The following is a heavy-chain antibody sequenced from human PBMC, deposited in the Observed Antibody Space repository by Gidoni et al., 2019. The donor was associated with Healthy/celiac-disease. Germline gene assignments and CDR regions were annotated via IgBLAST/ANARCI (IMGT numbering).Heavy chain of an antibody. V-gene: IGHV3-23*01. CDR3: AKDDSGIAVAGGGDY. CDR2: ISGSGGST. J-gene: IGHJ4*02. CDR1: GFTFSRDA. Sequence: EVQLLESGGGLVQPGGSLRLSCAASGFTFSRDALCWVHQAPGKGLEWVSAISGSGGSTYYADSVKGRFTISRDNSKNTLYLQMNSLRAEDTAVYYCAKDDSGIAVAGGGDYWGQGTLVTVSS. D-gene: IGHD6-19*01.